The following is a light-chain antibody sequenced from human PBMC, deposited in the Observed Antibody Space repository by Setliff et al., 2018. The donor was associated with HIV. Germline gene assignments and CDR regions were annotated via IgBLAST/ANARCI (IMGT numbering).Light chain of an antibody. J-gene: IGLJ1*01. CDR1: SSDIGRFQL. V-gene: IGLV2-23*02. Sequence: QSALAQPASVSGSLGQSITISCSGTSSDIGRFQLVSWYQQHPGKAPKLLIYEVGKRPSGVSKRFSGSKSGNAASLTISGPQPDDEADYYCCSYAGSRTFDVFGTGTKGTVL. CDR3: CSYAGSRTFDV. CDR2: EVG.